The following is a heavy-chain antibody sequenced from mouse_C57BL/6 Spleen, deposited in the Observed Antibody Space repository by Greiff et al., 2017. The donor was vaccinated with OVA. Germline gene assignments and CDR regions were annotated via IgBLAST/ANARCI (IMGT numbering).Heavy chain of an antibody. Sequence: VQVVESGAELARPGASVKMSCKASGYTFTSYTMHWVNQRPGQGLEWIGYINPRSGYTKYNQKFKDKATLTADKSSSTAYMQLSSLTSEDSSVYYCAMGYGSSYWYFDVWGTGTTVTVSS. D-gene: IGHD1-1*01. J-gene: IGHJ1*03. CDR3: AMGYGSSYWYFDV. V-gene: IGHV1-4*01. CDR2: INPRSGYT. CDR1: GYTFTSYT.